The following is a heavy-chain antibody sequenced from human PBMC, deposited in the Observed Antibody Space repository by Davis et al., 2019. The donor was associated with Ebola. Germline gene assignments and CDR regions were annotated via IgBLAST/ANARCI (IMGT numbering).Heavy chain of an antibody. CDR1: GYTFTSYD. CDR2: LNPNSGNT. CDR3: ARRVYSRSGFDS. V-gene: IGHV1-8*01. Sequence: AASVKVSCKASGYTFTSYDINWVRQATGQGLEWVGWLNPNSGNTDSTHKFQGRLTMTKNISIGTAYMELSTLTSEDTAVYYCARRVYSRSGFDSWGQRTLVTVSS. J-gene: IGHJ4*02. D-gene: IGHD2-8*01.